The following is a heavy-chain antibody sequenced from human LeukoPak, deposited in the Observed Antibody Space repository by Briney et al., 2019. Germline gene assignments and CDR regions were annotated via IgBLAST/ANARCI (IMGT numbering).Heavy chain of an antibody. Sequence: GGSLRLSCAASGFTFSSYAMSWVRQAPGKGLEWVSAISGSGGSTYYADSVKGRFTISRDNSKNTLYLQMNSLRAEDTAVYYCAKDVELGYDYVWGSYSFDYWGQGTLVTVSS. V-gene: IGHV3-23*01. CDR3: AKDVELGYDYVWGSYSFDY. D-gene: IGHD3-16*01. J-gene: IGHJ4*02. CDR2: ISGSGGST. CDR1: GFTFSSYA.